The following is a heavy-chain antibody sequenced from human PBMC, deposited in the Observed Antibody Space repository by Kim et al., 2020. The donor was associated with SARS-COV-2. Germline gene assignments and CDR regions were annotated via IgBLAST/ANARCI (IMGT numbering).Heavy chain of an antibody. Sequence: SETLSLTCAVYGGSFSGYYWSWIRQPPGKGLEWIGEINHSGSTNYNPSLKSRVTISVDTSKNQFSLKLSSVTAADTAVYYCASSLRFGHYYYGMDVWGQGTTVTVSS. D-gene: IGHD3-10*01. J-gene: IGHJ6*02. CDR1: GGSFSGYY. CDR2: INHSGST. CDR3: ASSLRFGHYYYGMDV. V-gene: IGHV4-34*01.